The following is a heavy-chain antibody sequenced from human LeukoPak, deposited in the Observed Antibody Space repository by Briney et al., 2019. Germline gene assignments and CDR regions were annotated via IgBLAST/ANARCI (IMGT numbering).Heavy chain of an antibody. D-gene: IGHD2-2*02. Sequence: SETLSLTCAVYGGSFSGYYWSWIRQPPGKGLEWIGEINHSGSTNYSPSLKSRVTISVDTSKNQFSLKLSSVTAADTAVYYCARRRGGYCGSTSCYTRSGEDYWGQGTLVTVSS. CDR2: INHSGST. V-gene: IGHV4-34*01. J-gene: IGHJ4*02. CDR3: ARRRGGYCGSTSCYTRSGEDY. CDR1: GGSFSGYY.